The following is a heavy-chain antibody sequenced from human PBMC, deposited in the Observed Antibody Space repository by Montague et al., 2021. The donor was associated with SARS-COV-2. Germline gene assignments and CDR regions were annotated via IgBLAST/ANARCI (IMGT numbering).Heavy chain of an antibody. CDR2: INHSGST. V-gene: IGHV4-34*01. J-gene: IGHJ4*02. D-gene: IGHD6-13*01. CDR1: GGSFSGYY. CDR3: ARGEYSSSWYGNKDYFDY. Sequence: SETLSLTCAVYGGSFSGYYWSWIRQPPGKGLEWIGEINHSGSTNYNPSLKSRVTISVDTSKSQFSLKLSSATAADTAVYYCARGEYSSSWYGNKDYFDYWGQGTLVTVSS.